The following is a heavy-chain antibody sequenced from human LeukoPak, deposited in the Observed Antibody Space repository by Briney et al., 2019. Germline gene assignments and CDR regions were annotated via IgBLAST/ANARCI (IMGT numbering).Heavy chain of an antibody. D-gene: IGHD3-22*01. CDR1: GGSISSSSYY. Sequence: SETLSLTCTVSGGSISSSSYYWGWIRQPPGKGLEWIGSIYYSGSTYYNPSLKSRVTISVDTSKNQFSLKLSSVTAADTAVYYCARVPRHDSSGYYYADYYYGMDVWGQGTTVTVSS. V-gene: IGHV4-39*07. CDR2: IYYSGST. J-gene: IGHJ6*02. CDR3: ARVPRHDSSGYYYADYYYGMDV.